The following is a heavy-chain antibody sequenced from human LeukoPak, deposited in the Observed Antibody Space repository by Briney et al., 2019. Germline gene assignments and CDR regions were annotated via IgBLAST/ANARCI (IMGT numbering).Heavy chain of an antibody. D-gene: IGHD6-13*01. J-gene: IGHJ3*02. V-gene: IGHV3-33*06. CDR3: AKQQNGFDI. CDR1: GFTFSSFG. CDR2: IWSDGNNK. Sequence: PGKSLRLSCAASGFTFSSFGMHWVRQAPGKGLEWVAAIWSDGNNKYYADSVKGRFTISRDNSKNTLYLQMNSLRAEDTAVYYCAKQQNGFDIWGQGTMVTVSS.